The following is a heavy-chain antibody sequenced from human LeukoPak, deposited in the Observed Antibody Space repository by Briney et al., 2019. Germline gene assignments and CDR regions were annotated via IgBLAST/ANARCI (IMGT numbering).Heavy chain of an antibody. CDR3: ARVDSSSWYNYYYMDV. V-gene: IGHV1-2*02. CDR2: INPNSGGT. CDR1: GYTFTGYY. D-gene: IGHD6-13*01. Sequence: ASVKVSCKASGYTFTGYYMHWVRQAPGQGVEWMGWINPNSGGTNYAQKFQGRVTMTRDTSTSTAYMELRSLRSDDTAVYYCARVDSSSWYNYYYMDVWGKGTTVTVSS. J-gene: IGHJ6*03.